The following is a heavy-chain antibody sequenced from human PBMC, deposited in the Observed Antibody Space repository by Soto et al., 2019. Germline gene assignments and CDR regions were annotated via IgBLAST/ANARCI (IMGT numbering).Heavy chain of an antibody. J-gene: IGHJ4*02. Sequence: GGSLRLSCEASGFTFSGFDMHWVRQPTGKGLEWVSSIGTAGDTYYAVPVKGRFTISRDNAKNSLSLQMNSLRAGDMAVYFCAKSQEIGTHFFDSWGQGTQVTVSS. CDR2: IGTAGDT. CDR1: GFTFSGFD. D-gene: IGHD6-13*01. CDR3: AKSQEIGTHFFDS. V-gene: IGHV3-13*01.